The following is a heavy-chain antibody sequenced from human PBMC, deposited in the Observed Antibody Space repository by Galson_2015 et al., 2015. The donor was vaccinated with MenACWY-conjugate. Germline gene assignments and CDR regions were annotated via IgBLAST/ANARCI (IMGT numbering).Heavy chain of an antibody. J-gene: IGHJ4*02. CDR3: ARGGSGGSCSVY. D-gene: IGHD2-15*01. CDR1: GFTFSAYA. V-gene: IGHV3-30-3*01. CDR2: ISYDGTRK. Sequence: SLRLSCAASGFTFSAYAMHWVRQAPGKGLEWVAVISYDGTRKFYADSVKGRFTISRVNSKNTLYLQMNSLRVEDTAIYYCARGGSGGSCSVYWGQGALVTVSS.